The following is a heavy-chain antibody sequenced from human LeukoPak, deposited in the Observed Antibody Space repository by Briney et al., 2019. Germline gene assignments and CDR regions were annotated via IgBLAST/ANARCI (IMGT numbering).Heavy chain of an antibody. D-gene: IGHD3-22*01. CDR1: GGSFSGYY. CDR2: INHSGST. Sequence: SETLSLTCAVYGGSFSGYYWSWIRQPPGKGLEWIGEINHSGSTNYNPSLKSRVTISVDTSKNQFSLKLSSVTAADTAVYYCARGYDSSGYYGDDFDYWGQGTLVTVSP. CDR3: ARGYDSSGYYGDDFDY. J-gene: IGHJ4*02. V-gene: IGHV4-34*01.